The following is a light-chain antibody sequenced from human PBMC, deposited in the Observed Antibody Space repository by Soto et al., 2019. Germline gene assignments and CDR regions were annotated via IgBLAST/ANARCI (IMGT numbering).Light chain of an antibody. CDR3: LQYDSTPPTWT. CDR1: QSSDSSY. Sequence: ESVLTQSPGTLSLSPGERATLSCRVSQSSDSSYLAWYQQKPGQAPRLLIYGASNRATGIPDRFTGSGSGTDFTLTISRLEPEDFAVYYCLQYDSTPPTWTFGRGTK. J-gene: IGKJ1*01. V-gene: IGKV3-20*01. CDR2: GAS.